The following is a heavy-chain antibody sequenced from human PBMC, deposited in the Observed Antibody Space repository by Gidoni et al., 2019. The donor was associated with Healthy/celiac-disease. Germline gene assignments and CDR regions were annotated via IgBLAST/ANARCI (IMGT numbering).Heavy chain of an antibody. CDR2: ISSSGSTI. Sequence: EVQLVESGGGLVQPGGSLRLSCAASGFTFSSYEMNWVRQAPGKGLEWVSYISSSGSTIYYADSVKGRFTISRDNAKNSLYLQMNSLRAEDTAVYYCAREERAAGTSLFDYWGQGPLVTVSS. CDR3: AREERAAGTSLFDY. CDR1: GFTFSSYE. J-gene: IGHJ4*02. V-gene: IGHV3-48*03. D-gene: IGHD6-13*01.